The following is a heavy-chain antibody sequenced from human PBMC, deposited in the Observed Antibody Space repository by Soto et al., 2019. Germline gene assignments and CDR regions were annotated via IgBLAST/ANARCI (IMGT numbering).Heavy chain of an antibody. Sequence: VGSLRLSCAASGFTFSGSAVHWVRQASGKGLEWVGRIRNKADNYATAYAASVEGRFTISRDDSRNTAYLQVNGLKTEDTAVYFSAVPTGVYLGYWGQGTLVIVSS. CDR2: IRNKADNYAT. CDR1: GFTFSGSA. CDR3: AVPTGVYLGY. J-gene: IGHJ4*02. D-gene: IGHD7-27*01. V-gene: IGHV3-73*01.